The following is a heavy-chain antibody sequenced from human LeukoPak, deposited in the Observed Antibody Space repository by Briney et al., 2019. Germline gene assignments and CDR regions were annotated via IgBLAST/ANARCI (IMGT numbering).Heavy chain of an antibody. J-gene: IGHJ6*02. D-gene: IGHD6-19*01. Sequence: ASVKVSCKASGYTFTSYDINWVRQATGQGLEWMGWMNPNSGNTGYAQKFQGRVTMTRNTSISTAYMELSSLRSEDTAVYYCARGGQYSSGWTPIWDYHYYGMDVWGQGTTVTVSS. CDR2: MNPNSGNT. CDR3: ARGGQYSSGWTPIWDYHYYGMDV. CDR1: GYTFTSYD. V-gene: IGHV1-8*01.